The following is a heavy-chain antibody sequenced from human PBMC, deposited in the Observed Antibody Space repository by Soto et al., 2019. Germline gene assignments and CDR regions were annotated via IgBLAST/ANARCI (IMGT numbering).Heavy chain of an antibody. D-gene: IGHD6-13*01. CDR3: ASRGAAAGGGKGY. J-gene: IGHJ4*02. CDR2: INPNSGGT. Sequence: QVQLVQSGAEVKKPGASVKVSCKASGYTFTGYYMHWVRQAPGQGLEWMGWINPNSGGTNYAQKFQGRDPMTRDPSISTAYMERSRLRPDDTAVYYCASRGAAAGGGKGYWGQGTLVTVSS. V-gene: IGHV1-2*02. CDR1: GYTFTGYY.